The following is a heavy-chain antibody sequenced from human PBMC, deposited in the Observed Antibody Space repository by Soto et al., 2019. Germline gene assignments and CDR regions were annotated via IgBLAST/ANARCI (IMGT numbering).Heavy chain of an antibody. CDR3: ARCWVDYYFDY. Sequence: ASVKVSCKASGYSFTSYGISWVRQAPGQRLEWMGWINAGNGNTNYAQKLQGRVTMTTDTSTSTAYMELRSLRSDDTAVYYCARCWVDYYFDYWGQGTLVTVSS. CDR1: GYSFTSYG. J-gene: IGHJ4*02. CDR2: INAGNGNT. V-gene: IGHV1-18*01. D-gene: IGHD6-13*01.